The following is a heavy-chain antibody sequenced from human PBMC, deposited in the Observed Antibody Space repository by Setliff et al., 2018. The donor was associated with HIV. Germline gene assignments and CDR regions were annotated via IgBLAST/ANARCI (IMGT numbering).Heavy chain of an antibody. Sequence: TLSLTCAVSGDSISSHYWSWIRQPPGKALEWLALIYRDDDKRSSPSLKSRLTITKDTSKNQVVLTMASMDPVDTATYYCAHYDSIGSFDYWGQGTLVTVSS. D-gene: IGHD3-22*01. CDR1: GDSISSHYWS. V-gene: IGHV2-5*02. CDR3: AHYDSIGSFDY. J-gene: IGHJ4*02. CDR2: IYRDDDK.